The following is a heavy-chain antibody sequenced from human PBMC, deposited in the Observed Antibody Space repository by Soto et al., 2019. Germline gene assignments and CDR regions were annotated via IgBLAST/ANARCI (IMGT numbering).Heavy chain of an antibody. J-gene: IGHJ4*02. D-gene: IGHD6-6*01. Sequence: QVQLQQWGAGLLKPSETLSLTCAVYGGSFSGYYWSWIRQPPGKGLGWIGEINHSGSINYNPSLKSRVTISVDTSKNQFSLNLSSVTAADTAVYYCARGLGSSSSYFDYWGQGTLVTVSS. V-gene: IGHV4-34*01. CDR1: GGSFSGYY. CDR2: INHSGSI. CDR3: ARGLGSSSSYFDY.